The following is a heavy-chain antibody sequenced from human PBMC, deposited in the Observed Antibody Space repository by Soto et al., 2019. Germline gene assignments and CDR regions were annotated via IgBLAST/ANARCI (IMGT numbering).Heavy chain of an antibody. CDR1: GGFLSDSY. Sequence: TSVPLCVTWGVYGGFLSDSYGTWIRQPPGKGLEWIGEINHVGGTNYNPSLKSRVTMPVDTSQNQFSLRLISVTAADTAMYFCVRIRYQLPSSVLWLDPWGQGTPVPGSP. CDR3: VRIRYQLPSSVLWLDP. V-gene: IGHV4-34*01. D-gene: IGHD3-16*01. J-gene: IGHJ5*02. CDR2: INHVGGT.